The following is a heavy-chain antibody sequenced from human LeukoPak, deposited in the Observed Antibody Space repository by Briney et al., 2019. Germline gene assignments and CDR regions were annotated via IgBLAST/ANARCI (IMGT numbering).Heavy chain of an antibody. CDR3: ARDRKHACSGGACPYFDY. CDR1: GYTFSNYG. Sequence: ASVKVSCKASGYTFSNYGISWVRLAPGQGLEWMAWISGYNGDTYYGRKLQGRVTVTKDTSTSTAYMELKSLRSDDTAVYYCARDRKHACSGGACPYFDYWGRGTLVTVSS. J-gene: IGHJ4*02. CDR2: ISGYNGDT. V-gene: IGHV1-18*01. D-gene: IGHD2-21*02.